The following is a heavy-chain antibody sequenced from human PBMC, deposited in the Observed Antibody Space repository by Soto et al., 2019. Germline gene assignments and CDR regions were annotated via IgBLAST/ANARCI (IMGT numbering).Heavy chain of an antibody. J-gene: IGHJ4*02. CDR1: GSTITAYG. CDR2: ISSHNGNT. D-gene: IGHD6-13*01. CDR3: SSSSIAAAGPFDY. Sequence: QVQLVQSGDEVKQPGASVKVSCKASGSTITAYGISWVRQAPGQGLEWMAWISSHNGNTYYAQNLQGRVTLTTDTSTSTAYMELRSTRSDDTAVYYCSSSSIAAAGPFDYWGQGALVTVSS. V-gene: IGHV1-18*01.